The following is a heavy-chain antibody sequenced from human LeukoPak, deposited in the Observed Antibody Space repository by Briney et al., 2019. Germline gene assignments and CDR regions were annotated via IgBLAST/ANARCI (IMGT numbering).Heavy chain of an antibody. D-gene: IGHD3-3*01. CDR1: GFTLSKYG. V-gene: IGHV3-48*04. CDR2: IGSSRRTI. J-gene: IGHJ4*02. Sequence: GSLKVSFAASGFTLSKYGINWVRKAPGKGLEGVSYIGSSRRTIYYTDSVEGRFTISRDNAKNSLYLQMNSLRAEDTAVYFCAREGSSFGIFDYWGQGALVTVSS. CDR3: AREGSSFGIFDY.